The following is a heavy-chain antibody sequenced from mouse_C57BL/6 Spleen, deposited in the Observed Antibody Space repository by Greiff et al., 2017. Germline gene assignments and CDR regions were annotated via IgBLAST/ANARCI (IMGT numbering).Heavy chain of an antibody. CDR2: ISNGGGST. J-gene: IGHJ2*01. CDR1: GFTFSDYY. V-gene: IGHV5-12*01. D-gene: IGHD2-4*01. Sequence: EVQRVESGGGLVQPGGSLKLSCAASGFTFSDYYMYWVRQTPEKRLEWVAYISNGGGSTYYPDTVKGRFTIYIDNAKNPLYLQMSRMKSEDTAMYYCARPYDYDGYYFDYWGQGTTLTVSS. CDR3: ARPYDYDGYYFDY.